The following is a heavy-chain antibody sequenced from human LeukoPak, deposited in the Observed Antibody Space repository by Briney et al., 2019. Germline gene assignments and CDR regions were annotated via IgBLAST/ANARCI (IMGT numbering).Heavy chain of an antibody. V-gene: IGHV4-39*01. Sequence: SETLSLTCTVSGGSISNSDYYWGWIRQPPGKGLEWIGSINYSGSTYYNPSLKSRVTISVDTSKNQFSLKLSSVTAADTAVYYCARLSPYLGSGSSAFPDDFWGQGTLVTVSS. CDR1: GGSISNSDYY. D-gene: IGHD3-10*01. J-gene: IGHJ4*02. CDR3: ARLSPYLGSGSSAFPDDF. CDR2: INYSGST.